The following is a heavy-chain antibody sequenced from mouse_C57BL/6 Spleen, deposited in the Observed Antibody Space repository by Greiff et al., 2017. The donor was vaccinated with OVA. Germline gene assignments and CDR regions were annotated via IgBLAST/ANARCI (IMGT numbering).Heavy chain of an antibody. CDR3: ARHGYAV. J-gene: IGHJ3*01. CDR2: ISSGSSTI. CDR1: GFTFSDYG. D-gene: IGHD2-2*01. V-gene: IGHV5-17*01. Sequence: EVLLVESGGGLVKPGGSLKLSCAASGFTFSDYGMHWVRQAPEKGLEWVAYISSGSSTIYYADTVKGRFTISRDNAKNTLFLEMTSLRSGDRAMYYCARHGYAVWGQGTLVTVSA.